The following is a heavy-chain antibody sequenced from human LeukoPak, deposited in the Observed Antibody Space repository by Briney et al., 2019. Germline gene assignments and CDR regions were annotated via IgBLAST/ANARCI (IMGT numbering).Heavy chain of an antibody. V-gene: IGHV4-59*01. Sequence: SETLSLTCTVSGGSISSYYWSWIRRPPGKGLEWIGYIYYSGSTNYNPSLKSRVTISVDTSKNQFSLKLSSVTAADTAVYYCARVYSSSWYGEAPFDYWGQGTLVTVSS. D-gene: IGHD6-13*01. CDR3: ARVYSSSWYGEAPFDY. J-gene: IGHJ4*02. CDR2: IYYSGST. CDR1: GGSISSYY.